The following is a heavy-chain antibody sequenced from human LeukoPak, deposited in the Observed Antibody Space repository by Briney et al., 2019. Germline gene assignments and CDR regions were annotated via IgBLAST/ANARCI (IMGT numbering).Heavy chain of an antibody. D-gene: IGHD2-15*01. CDR3: TTECSGGSCYLGRAPSWVPSDY. Sequence: GGSLSLSCAASGFTFSNAWMSWVRQAPGKGLEWVGRIKSKTDGGTTDYAAPVKGRFTISRDDSKNTLYLQMNSLKTEDTAVYYCTTECSGGSCYLGRAPSWVPSDYWGQGTLVTVSS. J-gene: IGHJ4*02. CDR2: IKSKTDGGTT. CDR1: GFTFSNAW. V-gene: IGHV3-15*01.